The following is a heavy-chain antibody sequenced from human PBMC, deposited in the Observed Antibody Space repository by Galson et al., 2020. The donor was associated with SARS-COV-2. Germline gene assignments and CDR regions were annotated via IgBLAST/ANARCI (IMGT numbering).Heavy chain of an antibody. CDR3: ARGASYGLTGALNERRFDY. CDR1: GDSVSSNSAA. D-gene: IGHD5-18*01. CDR2: TYYRSKWYN. Sequence: SQTLSLTCAISGDSVSSNSAAWNWIRQSPSRGLEWLGRTYYRSKWYNDYAVSVKSRITINPDTSKNQFSLQLNSVTPEDTAVYYCARGASYGLTGALNERRFDYWGQGTLVTVSS. V-gene: IGHV6-1*01. J-gene: IGHJ4*02.